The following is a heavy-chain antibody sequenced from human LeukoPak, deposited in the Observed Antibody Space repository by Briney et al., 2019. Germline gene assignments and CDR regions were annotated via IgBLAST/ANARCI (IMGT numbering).Heavy chain of an antibody. CDR3: ARGKHCSGGSCYPTG. J-gene: IGHJ4*02. Sequence: SETLSLTCTVSGGSISSGGYYWSWIRQHPWKGLGWIGYIYYSGSTYYNPSLKSRVTISVDTSKNQFSLKLSSVTAADTAVYYCARGKHCSGGSCYPTGWGQGTLVTVSS. V-gene: IGHV4-31*03. CDR1: GGSISSGGYY. CDR2: IYYSGST. D-gene: IGHD2-15*01.